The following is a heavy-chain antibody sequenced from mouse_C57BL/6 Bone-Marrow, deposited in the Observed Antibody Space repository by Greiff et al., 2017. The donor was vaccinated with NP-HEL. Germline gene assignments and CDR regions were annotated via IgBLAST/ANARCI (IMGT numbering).Heavy chain of an antibody. CDR1: GFTFSSYA. D-gene: IGHD4-1*01. J-gene: IGHJ1*03. V-gene: IGHV5-4*01. CDR3: AREELGYWYFDV. CDR2: ISDGGSYT. Sequence: EVMLVESGGGLVKPGGSLKLSCAASGFTFSSYAMSWVRQTPEKRLEWVATISDGGSYTYYPDNVKGRFTISRDNAKNNLYLQMSHLKSEDTAMYYCAREELGYWYFDVWGTGTTVTVSS.